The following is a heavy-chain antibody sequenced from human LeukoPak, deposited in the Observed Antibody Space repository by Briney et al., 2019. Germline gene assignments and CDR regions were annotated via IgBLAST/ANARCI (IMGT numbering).Heavy chain of an antibody. CDR2: IYYSGST. V-gene: IGHV4-59*01. CDR3: AREMVGERGWFDH. CDR1: GGSISSYY. D-gene: IGHD2-15*01. Sequence: SETLSLTCTVSGGSISSYYWSWIRQPPGKGLEWIGYIYYSGSTNYNPSLKSRVTISVDTSKNQFSLKLSSVTAADTAVYYCAREMVGERGWFDHWGQGTLVTVSS. J-gene: IGHJ5*02.